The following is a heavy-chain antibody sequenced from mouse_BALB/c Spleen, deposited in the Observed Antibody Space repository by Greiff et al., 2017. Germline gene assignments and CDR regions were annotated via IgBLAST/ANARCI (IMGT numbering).Heavy chain of an antibody. V-gene: IGHV3-2*02. Sequence: DVKLQESGPGLVKPSQSLSLTCTVTGYSITSDYAWNWIRQFPGNKLEWMGYISYSGSTSYNPSLKSRISITRDTSKNQFFLQLNSVTTEDTATYYCARYGNYEGYAMDYWGQGTSVTVSS. D-gene: IGHD2-1*01. J-gene: IGHJ4*01. CDR2: ISYSGST. CDR3: ARYGNYEGYAMDY. CDR1: GYSITSDYA.